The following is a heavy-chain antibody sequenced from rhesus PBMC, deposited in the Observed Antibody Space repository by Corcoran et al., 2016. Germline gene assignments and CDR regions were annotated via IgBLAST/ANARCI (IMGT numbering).Heavy chain of an antibody. CDR3: ARDLDTAGTVFDY. Sequence: QLQLQESGPGLVKPSETLSVTCAVSGGSISSSYWSWIRQAPGKGLEWIGYIYGSRSSPNHNPSLNSRVTLSVDTSKNQLSLKLSSVTTADTAVYYCARDLDTAGTVFDYWGQGVLVTVSS. V-gene: IGHV4-169*02. CDR2: IYGSRSSP. J-gene: IGHJ4*01. D-gene: IGHD5-30*01. CDR1: GGSISSSY.